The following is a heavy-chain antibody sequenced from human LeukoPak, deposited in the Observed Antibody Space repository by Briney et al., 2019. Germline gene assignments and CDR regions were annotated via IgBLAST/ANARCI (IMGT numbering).Heavy chain of an antibody. CDR3: ARVDCRSPGCRRIDY. CDR2: ISGSVGGSGGST. Sequence: GGSLRLSCAASGFTFSRYAMTWVRQAPGKGLEWVSTISGSVGGSGGSTFYADSVKGRFTISRDNSKNTLYLQMNSLRADDTAVYNCARVDCRSPGCRRIDYWGQGTLVTVSS. J-gene: IGHJ4*02. V-gene: IGHV3-23*01. D-gene: IGHD2-2*01. CDR1: GFTFSRYA.